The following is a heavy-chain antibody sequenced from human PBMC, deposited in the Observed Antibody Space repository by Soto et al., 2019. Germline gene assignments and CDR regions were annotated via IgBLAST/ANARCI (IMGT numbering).Heavy chain of an antibody. CDR2: IYYSGST. Sequence: SETLSLTCTVSGGSISSSSYYWGWIRQPPGKGLEWIGSIYYSGSTYYNPSLKSRVTISVDTSKNQFSLKLSSVTAADTAVYYCATKDPPYCSGGSCYSGCCWFDPWGQGTLVTVSS. J-gene: IGHJ5*02. V-gene: IGHV4-39*01. CDR3: ATKDPPYCSGGSCYSGCCWFDP. CDR1: GGSISSSSYY. D-gene: IGHD2-15*01.